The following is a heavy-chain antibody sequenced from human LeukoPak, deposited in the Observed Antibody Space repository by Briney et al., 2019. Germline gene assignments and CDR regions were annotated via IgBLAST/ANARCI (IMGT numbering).Heavy chain of an antibody. D-gene: IGHD2-2*01. J-gene: IGHJ6*03. CDR3: VGLVSANYYYYYMDV. V-gene: IGHV4-39*07. CDR1: GGSISSSSYY. Sequence: SETLSLTCTVSGGSISSSSYYWGWIRQPPGKGLEWIGSIYYSGSTYYNPSLKSRVTISVDTSKNQFSLKLSSVTAADTAVYYCVGLVSANYYYYYMDVWGKGTTVTVSS. CDR2: IYYSGST.